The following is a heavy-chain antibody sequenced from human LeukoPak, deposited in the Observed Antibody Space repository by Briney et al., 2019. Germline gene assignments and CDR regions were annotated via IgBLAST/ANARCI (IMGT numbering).Heavy chain of an antibody. D-gene: IGHD3-22*01. J-gene: IGHJ2*01. CDR3: ARTSDTSGRLYWYFDL. CDR1: GFTFSSYW. V-gene: IGHV3-7*01. CDR2: IKQDGSEK. Sequence: PGGSLRLSCEDSGFTFSSYWMSWVRQAPGKGLEWVANIKQDGSEKYYVDSVKGRFTISRDNAKNSLYLQMSSLRVEDTAVYYCARTSDTSGRLYWYFDLWGRGTLVTVSS.